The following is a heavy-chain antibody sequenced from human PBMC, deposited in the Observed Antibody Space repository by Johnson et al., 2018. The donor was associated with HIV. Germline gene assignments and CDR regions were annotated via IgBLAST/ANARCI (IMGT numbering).Heavy chain of an antibody. CDR2: ISYDGSNK. CDR1: GFTFSSYA. D-gene: IGHD3-22*01. CDR3: ARGYYDSSGRTGAFDI. J-gene: IGHJ3*02. V-gene: IGHV3-30-3*01. Sequence: QMQLVESGGGVVQPGRSLRLSCAASGFTFSSYAMHWVRQAPGKGLEWVAVISYDGSNKYYADSVKGRFSISRDNSKNTLYLQMNSLRAEDTAVYYCARGYYDSSGRTGAFDIWRQGTMVTVSS.